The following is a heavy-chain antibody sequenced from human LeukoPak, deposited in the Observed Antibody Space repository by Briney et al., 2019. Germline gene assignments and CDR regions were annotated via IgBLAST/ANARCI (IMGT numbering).Heavy chain of an antibody. CDR2: ISGNGGST. Sequence: GGPRGLSCAASGFTFSSYAMSWVRQAPGKGLEWVSGISGNGGSTFYADSVKGRFTISRDNSKNTLYLQMNSLRVEDTAVFYCAKDKTGTRRTFDYWGQGILVTVSS. D-gene: IGHD1-1*01. V-gene: IGHV3-23*01. CDR3: AKDKTGTRRTFDY. CDR1: GFTFSSYA. J-gene: IGHJ4*02.